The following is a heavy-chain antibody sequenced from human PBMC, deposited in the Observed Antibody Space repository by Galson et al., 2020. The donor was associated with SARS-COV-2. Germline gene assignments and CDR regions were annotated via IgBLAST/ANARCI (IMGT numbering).Heavy chain of an antibody. CDR2: AFTTGHT. CDR1: GDSITAGHYY. D-gene: IGHD2-8*01. V-gene: IGHV4-61*09. CDR3: ARGYGVAGSTYYY. Sequence: SETLSLTCTVSGDSITAGHYYWGWIRQPAGKGLEWIGHAFTTGHTSYNPSLNSRPTISFDTSRNQLTLTLKSVTAADTALYYCARGYGVAGSTYYYWGQGTLVTVSS. J-gene: IGHJ4*02.